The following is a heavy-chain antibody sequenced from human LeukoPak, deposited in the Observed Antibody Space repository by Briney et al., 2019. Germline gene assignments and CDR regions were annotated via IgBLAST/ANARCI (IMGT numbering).Heavy chain of an antibody. CDR2: IIPIFGTA. V-gene: IGHV1-69*13. Sequence: ASVKVSCKASGGTFSSYAISWVRQAPGQGLEWMRGIIPIFGTANYAQKFQGRVTITADESTSTAYMELSSLRSEDTAVYYCAALLRWLPPNVFDYWGQGTLVTVSS. D-gene: IGHD5-24*01. CDR1: GGTFSSYA. J-gene: IGHJ4*02. CDR3: AALLRWLPPNVFDY.